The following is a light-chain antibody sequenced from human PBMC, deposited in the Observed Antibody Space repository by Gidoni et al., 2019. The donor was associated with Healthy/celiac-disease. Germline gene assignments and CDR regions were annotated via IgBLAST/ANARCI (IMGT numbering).Light chain of an antibody. CDR3: QQRSNWWT. J-gene: IGKJ1*01. Sequence: EIVLTQSPATLSLSPGERATLSCRASQSVSSYLAWSQQKPGQAPRLLIYDASNRATGIPARFSGSGSGTAFTLTISSLEPEDFAVYYCQQRSNWWTFGQXTKVEIK. V-gene: IGKV3-11*01. CDR1: QSVSSY. CDR2: DAS.